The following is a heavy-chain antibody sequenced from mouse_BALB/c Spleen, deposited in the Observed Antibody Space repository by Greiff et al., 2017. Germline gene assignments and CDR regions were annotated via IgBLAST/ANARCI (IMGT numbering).Heavy chain of an antibody. CDR2: ISYSGST. CDR3: ARGDYYGSSPYFDY. Sequence: EVKLQESGPGLVKPSQSLSLTCTVTGYSITSDYAWNWIRQFPGNKLEWMGYISYSGSTSYNPSLKSRISITRDTSKNQFFLQLNSVTTEDTATYYCARGDYYGSSPYFDYWGQGTTLTVSS. V-gene: IGHV3-2*02. CDR1: GYSITSDYA. D-gene: IGHD1-1*01. J-gene: IGHJ2*01.